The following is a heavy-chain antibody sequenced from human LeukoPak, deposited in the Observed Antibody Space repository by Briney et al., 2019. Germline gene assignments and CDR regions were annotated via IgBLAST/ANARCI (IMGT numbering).Heavy chain of an antibody. CDR3: AKAPRGNDDYFDY. Sequence: GGSLRLSCAASGFTFDDYGMHWVRQAPGKGLEWVSGISWNSGSIGYADSVEGRFTISRDNAKNSLYLQMNSLRAEDTALYYCAKAPRGNDDYFDYWGQGTLVTVSS. CDR2: ISWNSGSI. CDR1: GFTFDDYG. D-gene: IGHD3-16*01. V-gene: IGHV3-9*01. J-gene: IGHJ4*02.